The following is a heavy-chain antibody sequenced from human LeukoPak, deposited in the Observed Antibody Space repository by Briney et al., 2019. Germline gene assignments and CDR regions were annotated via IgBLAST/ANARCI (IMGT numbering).Heavy chain of an antibody. V-gene: IGHV3-7*01. CDR3: ARHQSVQLERFYYYYMDV. CDR1: EFTFSSYW. Sequence: GGSLRLSCAASEFTFSSYWMSWVRQAPGKGLEWVANINQDGREKYYVDSVKGRFTISRDNAKSSLFLQMSSLRAEDTAVYYCARHQSVQLERFYYYYMDVWGKGTTVTVSS. D-gene: IGHD1-1*01. CDR2: INQDGREK. J-gene: IGHJ6*03.